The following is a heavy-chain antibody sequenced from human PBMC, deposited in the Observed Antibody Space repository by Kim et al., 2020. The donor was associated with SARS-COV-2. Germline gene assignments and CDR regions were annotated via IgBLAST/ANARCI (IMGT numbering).Heavy chain of an antibody. V-gene: IGHV3-15*01. CDR2: IKSKTDDGTT. CDR3: TTNLGYCSSNHCYDDRDDY. D-gene: IGHD2-2*01. Sequence: GGSLRLSCATSGFTFSNAWMSWVRQAPGKGLEWVGRIKSKTDDGTTDYAAPVKGRFTISRDDSKNTLYLQMNSLKTEDTAVYYCTTNLGYCSSNHCYDDRDDYWGQGTLVTVSS. CDR1: GFTFSNAW. J-gene: IGHJ4*02.